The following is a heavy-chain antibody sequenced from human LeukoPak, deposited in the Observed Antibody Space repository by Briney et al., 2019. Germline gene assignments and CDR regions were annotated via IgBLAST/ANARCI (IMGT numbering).Heavy chain of an antibody. CDR3: AGDYYDFWSGFYYFDY. CDR2: IYYSGST. CDR1: GGSVSSGSYY. V-gene: IGHV4-61*01. Sequence: SETLSLTCTVSGGSVSSGSYYWSWIRQPPGKGLEWIGYIYYSGSTNYNPSLKSRVTISVDTSKNQFSLKLSSVTAADTAVYYCAGDYYDFWSGFYYFDYWGQGTLVTVSS. J-gene: IGHJ4*02. D-gene: IGHD3-3*01.